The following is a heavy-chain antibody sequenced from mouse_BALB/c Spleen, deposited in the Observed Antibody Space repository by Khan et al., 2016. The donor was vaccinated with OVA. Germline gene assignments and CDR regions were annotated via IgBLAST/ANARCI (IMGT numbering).Heavy chain of an antibody. D-gene: IGHD2-1*01. Sequence: QIQLVQSGAELVKPGASVKLSCKTSGYTFTNYWIQWIKQRPGQGLGWIGQIFPGTGTTYYNEIFKAKATLTIDTSSSTAYMQLTSLTSEDSAVYCCARGYFGNYEFAYWGQGTLVTVSP. CDR3: ARGYFGNYEFAY. CDR1: GYTFTNYW. J-gene: IGHJ3*01. CDR2: IFPGTGTT. V-gene: IGHV1S132*01.